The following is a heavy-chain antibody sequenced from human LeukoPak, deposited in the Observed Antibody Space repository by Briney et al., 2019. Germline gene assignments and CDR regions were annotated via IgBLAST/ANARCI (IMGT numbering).Heavy chain of an antibody. CDR2: IYYSGST. D-gene: IGHD3-22*01. Sequence: SETLSLTCTVSGGSISSYYWSWIRQPPGKGLEWVGYIYYSGSTNYNPSLKSRVTISVDTSKNQFSLKLSSVTAADTAVYYCARSPSTYYYDSSGPEDAFDIWGQGTMVTVS. J-gene: IGHJ3*02. CDR3: ARSPSTYYYDSSGPEDAFDI. V-gene: IGHV4-59*01. CDR1: GGSISSYY.